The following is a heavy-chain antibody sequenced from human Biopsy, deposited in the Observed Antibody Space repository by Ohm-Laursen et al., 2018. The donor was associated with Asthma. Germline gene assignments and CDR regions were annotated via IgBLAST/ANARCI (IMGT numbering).Heavy chain of an antibody. D-gene: IGHD3-3*01. V-gene: IGHV1-69*13. J-gene: IGHJ6*02. CDR3: AKARCYYFYCDMEV. CDR1: GGTLNNYA. Sequence: GASMKVSCKSSGGTLNNYAINWVRQAPGQGLEWMGGISPIFGSIKYAQKFQDRVTISADVFRNTVHLELSSLRSEDTAVLYCAKARCYYFYCDMEVWGQGTTVIVSS. CDR2: ISPIFGSI.